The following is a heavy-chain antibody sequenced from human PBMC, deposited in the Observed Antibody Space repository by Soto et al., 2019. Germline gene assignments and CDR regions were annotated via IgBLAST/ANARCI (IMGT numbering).Heavy chain of an antibody. CDR1: GFTFNNAW. D-gene: IGHD4-17*01. CDR3: TTFGNYGGNSPFDY. CDR2: IKSKTDGGTT. J-gene: IGHJ4*02. V-gene: IGHV3-15*07. Sequence: EVQLVESGGGLVKPGGSLRLSCAASGFTFNNAWMNWVRQAPGKGLEWVGRIKSKTDGGTTDYAAPVKGRFTISRDDSKNTLYLQMNSLKTEDTAMYYCTTFGNYGGNSPFDYWGQGTLVTVSS.